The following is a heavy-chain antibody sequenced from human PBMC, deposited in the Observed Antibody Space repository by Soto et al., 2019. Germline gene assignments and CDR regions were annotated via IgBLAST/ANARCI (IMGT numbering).Heavy chain of an antibody. D-gene: IGHD1-26*01. J-gene: IGHJ4*02. CDR3: ARAAVRQGATLFDF. V-gene: IGHV4-34*01. Sequence: SETLSLTCGVSDGSLRGHYWSWVRQPPGKGLERIAEINHSGFTNYNPSFKSRVTISRDTSTNQISLKMTSVTAADSAVYYCARAAVRQGATLFDFWGQGTLVTVSS. CDR2: INHSGFT. CDR1: DGSLRGHY.